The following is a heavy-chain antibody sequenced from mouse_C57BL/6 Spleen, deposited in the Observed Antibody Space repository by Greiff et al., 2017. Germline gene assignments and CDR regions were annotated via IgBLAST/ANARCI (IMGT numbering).Heavy chain of an antibody. Sequence: QVQLQQPGAEFVKPGASVKLSCKASGYTFTSYWMPWVNQRPGQGLEWIGAIDPSDSYTNYNQKFKGKATLTVDTSYSTAYMQLSSLTSEDPAFYCSASLGLDYWGQGTTLTVSS. CDR1: GYTFTSYW. V-gene: IGHV1-50*01. CDR3: ASLGLDY. J-gene: IGHJ2*01. CDR2: IDPSDSYT. D-gene: IGHD4-1*01.